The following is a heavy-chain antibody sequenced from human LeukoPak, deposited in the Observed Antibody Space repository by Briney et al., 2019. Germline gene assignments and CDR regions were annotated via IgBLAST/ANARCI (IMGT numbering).Heavy chain of an antibody. CDR3: ARVYRNEEGFWTPNNYMDV. V-gene: IGHV3-30*02. CDR2: IRYDGSNK. D-gene: IGHD3/OR15-3a*01. J-gene: IGHJ6*03. CDR1: GFTFSSYG. Sequence: GGSLRLSCAASGFTFSSYGMHWVRQAPGKGLEWVAFIRYDGSNKYYADSVKGRFTISRDNSKNTLYLQMSSLRAEDTAVYYCARVYRNEEGFWTPNNYMDVWGKGTTVTVSS.